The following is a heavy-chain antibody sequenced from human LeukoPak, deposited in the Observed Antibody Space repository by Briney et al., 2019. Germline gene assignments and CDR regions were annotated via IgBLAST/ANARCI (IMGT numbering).Heavy chain of an antibody. J-gene: IGHJ4*02. D-gene: IGHD3-10*01. CDR1: GFTFSVYD. V-gene: IGHV3-48*02. Sequence: GGSLRLSCAASGFTFSVYDIHWVRQAPGKGLEWVSHISSGSSTMSYADSVKGRFTISRDNTKNSLFLQMNSLRDEDTAVYYCARDFYGSGSYHFDYWGQGTLVTVSS. CDR3: ARDFYGSGSYHFDY. CDR2: ISSGSSTM.